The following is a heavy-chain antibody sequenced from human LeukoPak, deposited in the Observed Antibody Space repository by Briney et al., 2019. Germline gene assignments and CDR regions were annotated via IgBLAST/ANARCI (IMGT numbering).Heavy chain of an antibody. D-gene: IGHD2-15*01. CDR3: ASVLRRDDDFDI. J-gene: IGHJ3*02. CDR1: VYTFTSYG. Sequence: ASVKVSCKASVYTFTSYGIIWVRQAPGQGLEGMGWISAYNGNTNYAQKLQGRVTMTTDTSTSPAYTELSSLSSDDTAVYYCASVLRRDDDFDIWGQRTMVTVSS. V-gene: IGHV1-18*01. CDR2: ISAYNGNT.